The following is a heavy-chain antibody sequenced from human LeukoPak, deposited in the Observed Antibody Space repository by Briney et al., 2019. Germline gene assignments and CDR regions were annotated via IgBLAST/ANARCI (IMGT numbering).Heavy chain of an antibody. Sequence: ASVKVSCKASGYTFTHHGISWVRQAPGQGLEWMGIINPSGGSTSYAQKFQGRVTMTRDTSTSTVYMELSSLRSEDTAVYYCARGGYSYGHYWGQGTLVTVSS. CDR3: ARGGYSYGHY. D-gene: IGHD5-18*01. CDR1: GYTFTHHG. CDR2: INPSGGST. J-gene: IGHJ4*02. V-gene: IGHV1-46*01.